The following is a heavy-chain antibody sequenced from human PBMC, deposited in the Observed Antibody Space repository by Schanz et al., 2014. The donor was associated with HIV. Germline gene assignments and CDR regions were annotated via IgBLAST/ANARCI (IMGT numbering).Heavy chain of an antibody. V-gene: IGHV3-33*01. CDR3: ARDGYNSMSRKDYYFDY. CDR2: IWHDGSKK. CDR1: GFTFSSYG. J-gene: IGHJ4*02. D-gene: IGHD1-1*01. Sequence: QVQLVESGGGVVQPGRSLRLSCAASGFTFSSYGMYWVRQAPGKGLEWVAVIWHDGSKKYYADSVKGRFTISRDNSKNTLYLQMNSLRAEDTAVYYCARDGYNSMSRKDYYFDYWGQGTLVTVSS.